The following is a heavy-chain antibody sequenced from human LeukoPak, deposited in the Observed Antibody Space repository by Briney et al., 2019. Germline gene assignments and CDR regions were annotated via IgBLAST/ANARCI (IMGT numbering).Heavy chain of an antibody. CDR3: ARGRGSAYYYYYMDV. CDR1: GFTFSDYT. J-gene: IGHJ6*03. CDR2: ISSGDTYI. V-gene: IGHV3-21*01. D-gene: IGHD3-10*01. Sequence: PGGSLRLSCAASGFTFSDYTMSWVRQHPGQGLEWLSSISSGDTYIYYADSVMGRFTISRDNAENSLYLQMNSLRADDTAVYYCARGRGSAYYYYYMDVWGKGTTVTVFS.